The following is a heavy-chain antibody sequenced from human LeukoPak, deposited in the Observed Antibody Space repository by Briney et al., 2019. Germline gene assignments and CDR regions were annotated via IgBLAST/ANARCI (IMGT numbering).Heavy chain of an antibody. D-gene: IGHD1/OR15-1a*01. J-gene: IGHJ5*02. CDR3: ARGLNKGWFDP. V-gene: IGHV4-4*07. CDR2: IYTSGST. CDR1: GGSISSYY. Sequence: SETLSLTCTVSGGSISSYYWSWIRQPAGKGLEWIGRIYTSGSTDYNPSLKSRVTMSVDTSKNQFSLKLTSVTAADTAVYYCARGLNKGWFDPWGQGTLVTVSS.